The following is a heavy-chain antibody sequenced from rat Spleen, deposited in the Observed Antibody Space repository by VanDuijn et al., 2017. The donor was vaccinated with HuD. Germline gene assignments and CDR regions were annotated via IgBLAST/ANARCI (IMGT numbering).Heavy chain of an antibody. D-gene: IGHD1-11*01. CDR3: TRGTTGDY. CDR1: GFTFSNYG. CDR2: ITNTGGST. V-gene: IGHV5-31*01. J-gene: IGHJ2*01. Sequence: EVQLVESGGGLVQPGGSLKLSCAASGFTFSNYGMTWIRQAPGKGLEWVASITNTGGSTYYPDSVKGRFTISRDNAKSTLYLQMNSLRSEDTATYYCTRGTTGDYWGQGVMVTVSS.